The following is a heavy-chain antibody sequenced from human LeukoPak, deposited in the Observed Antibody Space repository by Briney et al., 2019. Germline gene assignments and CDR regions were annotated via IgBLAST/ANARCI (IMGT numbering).Heavy chain of an antibody. Sequence: GGSLRLSCAASGFTFSSYAMHWVRRAPGQGLEWVANIKQDGSEKNYVDSVKGQFTISRDNAKNSLYLQMNSLRAEDTAMYYCARDPAYNAFDYWGQGTLVTVSS. D-gene: IGHD5-24*01. CDR3: ARDPAYNAFDY. J-gene: IGHJ4*02. CDR2: IKQDGSEK. V-gene: IGHV3-7*05. CDR1: GFTFSSYA.